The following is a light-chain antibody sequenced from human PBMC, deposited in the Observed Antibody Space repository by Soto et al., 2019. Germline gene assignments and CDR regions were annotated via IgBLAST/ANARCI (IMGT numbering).Light chain of an antibody. CDR2: NVS. V-gene: IGLV2-14*01. J-gene: IGLJ2*01. Sequence: QSALTQPASVSGSPGQSITISCTGTSSDVGAYNYVSWYQQHPGKAPKLIIYNVSNRPSGVSNRFSGSKSANTASLTIFGLQAEEEADYYCNSFTDRTTVLFGGGTKVTVL. CDR1: SSDVGAYNY. CDR3: NSFTDRTTVL.